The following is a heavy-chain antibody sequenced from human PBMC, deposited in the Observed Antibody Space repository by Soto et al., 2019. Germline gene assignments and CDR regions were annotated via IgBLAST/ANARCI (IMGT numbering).Heavy chain of an antibody. J-gene: IGHJ3*02. V-gene: IGHV3-23*01. CDR3: ARRAIGSSRAFDI. D-gene: IGHD3-10*01. CDR2: ISDSGGLT. Sequence: GSLRLSCAASGFAFSSNPMSWVRQAPEKGLEWVSGISDSGGLTYNADSVKGRFTISRDNSKNTLYLQMNSLRAEDTAVYYCARRAIGSSRAFDIWGQGTMVTVSS. CDR1: GFAFSSNP.